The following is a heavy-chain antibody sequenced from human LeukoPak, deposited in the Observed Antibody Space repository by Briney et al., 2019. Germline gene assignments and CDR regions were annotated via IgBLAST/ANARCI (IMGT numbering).Heavy chain of an antibody. CDR1: GFTFSSYE. CDR3: ARDGRSYGSGPTDY. Sequence: PGGSLRLSCAASGFTFSSYEMNRVRQAPGKGLEWVSYISSSGSTIYYADSVKGRFTISRDNAKNSLYLQMNSLRAEDTAVYYCARDGRSYGSGPTDYWGQGTLVTVSS. CDR2: ISSSGSTI. D-gene: IGHD3-10*01. V-gene: IGHV3-48*03. J-gene: IGHJ4*02.